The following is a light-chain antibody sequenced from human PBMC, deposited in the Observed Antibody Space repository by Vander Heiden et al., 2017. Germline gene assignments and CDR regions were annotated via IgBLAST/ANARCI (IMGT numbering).Light chain of an antibody. J-gene: IGLJ1*01. CDR1: SSNIGSNT. V-gene: IGLV1-44*01. CDR2: SNN. CDR3: AAWDDSLNAYV. Sequence: QSVLPQPHPASGTAAQRVTISCSGISSNIGSNTVNWYQQLPVTAPTLLIYSNNQRPAGGPDRFSGSKSGTSASLAISGLQSEDEADYYCAAWDDSLNAYVFGTGTKVTVL.